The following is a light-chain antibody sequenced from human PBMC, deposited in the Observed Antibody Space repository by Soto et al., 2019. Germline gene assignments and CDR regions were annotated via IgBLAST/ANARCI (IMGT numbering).Light chain of an antibody. CDR1: SSDVGAYNY. V-gene: IGLV2-14*01. J-gene: IGLJ3*02. CDR3: CAYTTSSTVL. CDR2: DVS. Sequence: ALTQPASVSGSPGQSITISCTGTSSDVGAYNYVSWYRQDAGKAPKLMIYDVSNRPSGVSDRFSGSKSGNTASLTISGLQADDEADYYCCAYTTSSTVLFGGGTKVTVL.